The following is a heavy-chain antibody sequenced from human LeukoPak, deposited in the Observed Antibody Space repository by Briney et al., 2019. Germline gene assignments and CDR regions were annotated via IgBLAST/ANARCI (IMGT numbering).Heavy chain of an antibody. D-gene: IGHD2-2*01. Sequence: GGSMRLSCAASGFTFNSYWMHWVRQAPGKGLVWVSHINGDGSSTYYADSVKGRFTISRDNSKNTLYLQMNSLRAEDTAVYYCARDIVVVPAAYSDYWGQGTLVTVSS. V-gene: IGHV3-74*01. CDR3: ARDIVVVPAAYSDY. J-gene: IGHJ4*02. CDR2: INGDGSST. CDR1: GFTFNSYW.